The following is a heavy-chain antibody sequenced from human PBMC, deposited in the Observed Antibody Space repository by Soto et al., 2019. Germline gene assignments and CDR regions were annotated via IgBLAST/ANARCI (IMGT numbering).Heavy chain of an antibody. V-gene: IGHV4-4*07. CDR3: ARDRGSYYPDAFDI. Sequence: XGTLSLTCTVSGGSISSYYGSWIRQPAGKGLEWIGRIYTSGSTNYNPSLKSRVTMSVDTSKNQFSLKLSSVTAADTAVYYCARDRGSYYPDAFDIWGQGTMVTVSS. J-gene: IGHJ3*02. D-gene: IGHD1-26*01. CDR1: GGSISSYY. CDR2: IYTSGST.